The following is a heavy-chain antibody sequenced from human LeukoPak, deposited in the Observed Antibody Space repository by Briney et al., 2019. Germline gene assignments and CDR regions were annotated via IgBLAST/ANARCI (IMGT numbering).Heavy chain of an antibody. Sequence: PVASVKVSCKASGYSFTSYTMNWVRQAPGQGLEWMGWINTNTGNPTYAQGFTGRFVFSLDTSVSTAYLQISSLKAEDTAVYYCARGLSSSWWGWYYYYMDVWGKGTTVTVSS. CDR3: ARGLSSSWWGWYYYYMDV. CDR2: INTNTGNP. D-gene: IGHD6-13*01. V-gene: IGHV7-4-1*02. J-gene: IGHJ6*03. CDR1: GYSFTSYT.